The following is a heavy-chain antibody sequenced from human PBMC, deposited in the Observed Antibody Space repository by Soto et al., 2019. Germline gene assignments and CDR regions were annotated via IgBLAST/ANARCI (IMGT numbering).Heavy chain of an antibody. Sequence: SVKVCCIDSGVTFSSHAIHWVRQAPGQGLEWMGGIIPMFGTTNYAQKLKGRVTISADESTSTAYMELSSLRSEDAAVYYCARAAIHGSSWYFWFDSWGQGTLVTVSS. CDR2: IIPMFGTT. D-gene: IGHD6-13*01. J-gene: IGHJ5*01. CDR3: ARAAIHGSSWYFWFDS. CDR1: GVTFSSHA. V-gene: IGHV1-69*13.